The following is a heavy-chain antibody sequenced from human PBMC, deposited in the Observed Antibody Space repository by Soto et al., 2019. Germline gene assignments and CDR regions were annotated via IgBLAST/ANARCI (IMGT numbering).Heavy chain of an antibody. CDR1: GFTFSSYG. CDR2: ISYDGSNK. J-gene: IGHJ3*02. D-gene: IGHD3-3*01. CDR3: AKLPITIFGVVNNDAFDI. V-gene: IGHV3-30*18. Sequence: QVQLVESGGGVVQPGRSLRLSCAASGFTFSSYGMHWVRQAPGKGLEWVAVISYDGSNKYYADSVKGRFTISRDNSKNRLYLQMNSLRAEDTAVYYCAKLPITIFGVVNNDAFDIWGQGTMVTVSS.